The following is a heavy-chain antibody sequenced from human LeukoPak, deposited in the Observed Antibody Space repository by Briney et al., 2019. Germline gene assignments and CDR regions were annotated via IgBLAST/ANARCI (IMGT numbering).Heavy chain of an antibody. CDR2: IYNGVNT. J-gene: IGHJ5*02. V-gene: IGHV4-61*01. D-gene: IGHD1-26*01. Sequence: SETLSLTCTVSGDSFSSNNYWTWVRQPPGKGVEWIAHIYNGVNTNYNPSLKSRVTISVDTSKNQFSLRLNSVTAADTAVYYCARSRAFNSGAFDPWGQGSLVTVSS. CDR3: ARSRAFNSGAFDP. CDR1: GDSFSSNNY.